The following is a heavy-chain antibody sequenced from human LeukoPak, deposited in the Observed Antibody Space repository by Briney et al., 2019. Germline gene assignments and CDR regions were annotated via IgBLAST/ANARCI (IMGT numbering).Heavy chain of an antibody. J-gene: IGHJ4*02. CDR1: GYTFTGYY. CDR2: INPNSGGT. CDR3: ARDSYYYDSSGYYYFDY. V-gene: IGHV1-2*02. D-gene: IGHD3-22*01. Sequence: ASVKVSCKASGYTFTGYYMHWVRQAPGQGLEWMGWINPNSGGTNYAQKFQGRVTMTRDTSISTAYMELSRLRSDDTAVYYCARDSYYYDSSGYYYFDYWGQGTLVTVSS.